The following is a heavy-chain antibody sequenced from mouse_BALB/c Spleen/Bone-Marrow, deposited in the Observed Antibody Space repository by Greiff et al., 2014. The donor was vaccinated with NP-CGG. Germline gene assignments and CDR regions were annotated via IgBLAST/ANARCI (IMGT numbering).Heavy chain of an antibody. CDR3: TKIYYGYDGGYYYAMDY. CDR1: GFTFSSYA. V-gene: IGHV5-6-4*01. CDR2: ISSGGSYT. D-gene: IGHD2-2*01. J-gene: IGHJ4*01. Sequence: EVKLEESGGGLVKPGGSLKLSCAASGFTFSSYAMSWVRQTPEKRLEWVATISSGGSYTYYPDSVKGRFTISRDSAKNTLYLQMSSLKSEDTAMYYCTKIYYGYDGGYYYAMDYWGQGTSVTVSS.